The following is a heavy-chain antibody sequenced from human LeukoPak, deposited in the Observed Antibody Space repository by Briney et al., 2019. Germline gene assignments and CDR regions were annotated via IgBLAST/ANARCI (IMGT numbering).Heavy chain of an antibody. D-gene: IGHD3-22*01. Sequence: SVKVSSKASGGTFSIYAISWVRQAPGQGLEWMGGIIPIFGTANYAQKFQGRVTITADESTSTAYMELSSLRSEDTAVYYCARDLRSYYDSSGYPGADWGQGTLVTVSS. CDR3: ARDLRSYYDSSGYPGAD. CDR1: GGTFSIYA. CDR2: IIPIFGTA. V-gene: IGHV1-69*13. J-gene: IGHJ4*02.